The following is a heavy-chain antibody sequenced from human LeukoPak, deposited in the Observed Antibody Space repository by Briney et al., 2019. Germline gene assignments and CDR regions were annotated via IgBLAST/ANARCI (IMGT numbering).Heavy chain of an antibody. CDR1: GFTFSSYA. J-gene: IGHJ4*02. Sequence: GGSLRLSCAASGFTFSSYAMSWVRQAPGKGPEWVSAISGSGGSTYYADSVKGRFTISRDNSKNTLYLQMNSLRAEDTAVYYCAKDREDIVVVVAATTPGGFDYWGQGTLVTVSS. V-gene: IGHV3-23*01. CDR2: ISGSGGST. D-gene: IGHD2-15*01. CDR3: AKDREDIVVVVAATTPGGFDY.